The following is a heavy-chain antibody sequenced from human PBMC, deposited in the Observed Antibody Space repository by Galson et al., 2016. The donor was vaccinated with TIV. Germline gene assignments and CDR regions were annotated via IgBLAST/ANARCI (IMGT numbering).Heavy chain of an antibody. CDR2: ITAIFRTA. Sequence: SVKVSCKASGVTFNSYAISWVRQAPGQGLEWMGGITAIFRTANYAQKFQGRGTITADESTSTAYMDLSSLRSDDTAVYYCARDNQATFGYDDAFDIWGQGTLVTVSS. D-gene: IGHD5-12*01. CDR3: ARDNQATFGYDDAFDI. V-gene: IGHV1-69*13. J-gene: IGHJ3*02. CDR1: GVTFNSYA.